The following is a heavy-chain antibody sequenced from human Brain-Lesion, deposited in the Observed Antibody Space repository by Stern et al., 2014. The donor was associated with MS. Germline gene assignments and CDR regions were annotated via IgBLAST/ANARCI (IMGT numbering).Heavy chain of an antibody. V-gene: IGHV4-39*01. CDR1: GGSVSSTSYA. D-gene: IGHD2-15*01. CDR3: AGEEDIRYCSGGSCTGNWFDP. Sequence: VHLVESVPGLVKPSETLSLTCTVAGGSVSSTSYAWAWIRQPPGKGLEWIGTIYYSGNTYYSPSLKSRLTISLDTSKNPFSLQRGSVTAADTAVYYCAGEEDIRYCSGGSCTGNWFDPWGQGTLVTVSS. CDR2: IYYSGNT. J-gene: IGHJ5*02.